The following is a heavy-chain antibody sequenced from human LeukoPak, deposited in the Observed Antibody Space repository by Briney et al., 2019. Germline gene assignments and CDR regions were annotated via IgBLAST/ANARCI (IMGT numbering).Heavy chain of an antibody. CDR1: GFTFSSYG. Sequence: GGSLRLSCAASGFTFSSYGMHWVRQAPGKGLEWVAIIWYDGSNKYCTDSVKGRFTISRDNSKNTLYLQMNSLRAEDTAVYYCAKGSPYGSGSYYTAPWFDPWGQGTLVTVSS. V-gene: IGHV3-33*06. D-gene: IGHD3-10*01. CDR3: AKGSPYGSGSYYTAPWFDP. J-gene: IGHJ5*02. CDR2: IWYDGSNK.